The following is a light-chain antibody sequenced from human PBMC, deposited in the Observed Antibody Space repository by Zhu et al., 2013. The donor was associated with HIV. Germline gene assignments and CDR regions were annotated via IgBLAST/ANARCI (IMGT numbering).Light chain of an antibody. CDR1: TSNIGGGYD. CDR3: ASWDDSLNAWV. V-gene: IGLV1-40*01. Sequence: QSVLTQPPSVSGAPGQRVTISCTGSTSNIGGGYDVQWYQQLPGAAPKLIVYYNSLRPSGVSDRFSGSKSGSSASLAISGLQSEDEADYYCASWDDSLNAWVFGGGTKLTVL. J-gene: IGLJ3*02. CDR2: YNS.